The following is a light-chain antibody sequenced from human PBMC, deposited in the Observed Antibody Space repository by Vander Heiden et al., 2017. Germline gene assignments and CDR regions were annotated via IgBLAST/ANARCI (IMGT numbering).Light chain of an antibody. CDR3: QQYGSSPRT. CDR2: GAS. V-gene: IGKV3-20*01. Sequence: EIVFTQSPATLSLSPGERATLSCRASQSVSSSYLAWYQQKPGQAPRLLIYGASSRATGIPDRFSGSGSGTDFTLTISRLEPEDFAVYYCQQYGSSPRTFGQGTKVEFK. CDR1: QSVSSSY. J-gene: IGKJ1*01.